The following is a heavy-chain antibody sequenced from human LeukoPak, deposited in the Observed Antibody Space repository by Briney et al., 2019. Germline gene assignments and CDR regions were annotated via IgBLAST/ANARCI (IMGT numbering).Heavy chain of an antibody. CDR1: GFTFSSYA. CDR3: AKAAGRYSSGWLYYFDY. CDR2: ISGSGGST. J-gene: IGHJ4*02. V-gene: IGHV3-23*01. Sequence: GGSLRLSCAASGFTFSSYAMSWVRQAPGKGLEWVSAISGSGGSTYYADSVKGRFTISRDNSKNTLYLQMSSLRAEDTAVYYCAKAAGRYSSGWLYYFDYWGQGTLVTVSS. D-gene: IGHD6-19*01.